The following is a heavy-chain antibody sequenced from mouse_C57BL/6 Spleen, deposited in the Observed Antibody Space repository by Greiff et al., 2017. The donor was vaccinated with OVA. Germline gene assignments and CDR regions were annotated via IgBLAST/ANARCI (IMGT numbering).Heavy chain of an antibody. D-gene: IGHD4-1*01. CDR2: INPSNGGT. Sequence: QVQLQQSGTELVKPGASVKLSCKASGYTFTSYWMHWVKQRPGQGLEWIGNINPSNGGTNYNEKFKSKATLTVDKSSSTAYMQLSSLTSEDSAVYDCERRDWVGDWDFGVWGTRPTVTVAS. CDR1: GYTFTSYW. J-gene: IGHJ1*03. CDR3: ERRDWVGDWDFGV. V-gene: IGHV1-53*01.